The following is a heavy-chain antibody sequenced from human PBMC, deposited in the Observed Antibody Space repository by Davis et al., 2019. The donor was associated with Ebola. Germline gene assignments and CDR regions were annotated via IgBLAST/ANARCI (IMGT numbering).Heavy chain of an antibody. D-gene: IGHD5-18*01. Sequence: GESLKISCAASGFTFTSYTLSWVRQAPGKGLEWVSYISSSGSTIYYADSVKGRFTISRDNAKNSLYLQMNSLRAEDTAVYYCARASDIHLWLGDFDYWGQGTLVTVSS. CDR1: GFTFTSYT. V-gene: IGHV3-48*04. J-gene: IGHJ4*02. CDR3: ARASDIHLWLGDFDY. CDR2: ISSSGSTI.